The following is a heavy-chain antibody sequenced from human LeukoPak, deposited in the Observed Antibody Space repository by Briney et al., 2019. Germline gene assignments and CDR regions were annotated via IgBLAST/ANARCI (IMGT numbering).Heavy chain of an antibody. V-gene: IGHV4-34*01. Sequence: SETLSLTCAVYIDSFSNYHWNWIRQTPAKGMEWIGEVNESGGTNISPSLRSRVISSVDTSKNQFSLKLISVTVADTAVYYCARRKRTCPNWFDPWGQGTLVTVSS. J-gene: IGHJ5*02. CDR3: ARRKRTCPNWFDP. CDR1: IDSFSNYH. D-gene: IGHD5/OR15-5a*01. CDR2: VNESGGT.